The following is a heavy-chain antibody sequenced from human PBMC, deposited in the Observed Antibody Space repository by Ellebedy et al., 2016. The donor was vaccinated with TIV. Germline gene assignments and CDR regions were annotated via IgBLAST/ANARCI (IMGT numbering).Heavy chain of an antibody. CDR3: ARGACMLLSCRSGYGMDV. Sequence: PGGSLRLSCAASGFTFDDYAMHWVRQAPGKGLEWVSTISWNSGSIGYADSVKGRFTISRDNAKNSLYLQMNGLRAEDTAVYYCARGACMLLSCRSGYGMDVWGQGTTVTVSS. CDR1: GFTFDDYA. D-gene: IGHD2-8*01. CDR2: ISWNSGSI. V-gene: IGHV3-9*01. J-gene: IGHJ6*02.